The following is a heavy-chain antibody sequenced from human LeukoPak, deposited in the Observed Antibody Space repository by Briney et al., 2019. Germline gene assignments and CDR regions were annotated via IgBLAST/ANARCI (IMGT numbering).Heavy chain of an antibody. CDR3: ARVSGGAFDV. CDR1: GFTFTNNW. D-gene: IGHD2-15*01. V-gene: IGHV3-74*01. J-gene: IGHJ3*01. CDR2: SSHDGSST. Sequence: PGGSLRLSCAASGFTFTNNWMHWVRQAPTRGLVWVSRSSHDGSSTNYADSVKGRFTISRDNTKNTLYLQMNSLRADDTAVYYCARVSGGAFDVWGQGTLVTVSS.